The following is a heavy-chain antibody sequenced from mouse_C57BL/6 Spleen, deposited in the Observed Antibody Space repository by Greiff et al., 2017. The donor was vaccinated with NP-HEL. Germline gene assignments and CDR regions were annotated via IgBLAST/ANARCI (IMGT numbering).Heavy chain of an antibody. Sequence: VQLQQPGAELVKPGASVKLSCKASGYTFTSYWMQWVKQRPGQGLEWIGEIDPSDSYTNYNQKFKGKATLTVDTSSSTAYMQLSSLTSEDSAVYYCAFYGPFDYWGQGTTLTVSS. CDR3: AFYGPFDY. CDR2: IDPSDSYT. V-gene: IGHV1-50*01. J-gene: IGHJ2*01. CDR1: GYTFTSYW. D-gene: IGHD1-1*02.